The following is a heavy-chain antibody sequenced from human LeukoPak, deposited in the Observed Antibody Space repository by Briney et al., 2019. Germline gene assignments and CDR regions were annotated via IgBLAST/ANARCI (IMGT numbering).Heavy chain of an antibody. Sequence: PGGSLRLSCAASGLTFNNVWMHWVRQAAGKGLVWVSRINSDGTYTGYADSVKGRFTISSDNAENTLYLQMSSLRAEDTAVYYCATYSGAHHKTFDDWGQGTLVTVSS. V-gene: IGHV3-74*01. D-gene: IGHD1-26*01. CDR2: INSDGTYT. J-gene: IGHJ4*02. CDR3: ATYSGAHHKTFDD. CDR1: GLTFNNVW.